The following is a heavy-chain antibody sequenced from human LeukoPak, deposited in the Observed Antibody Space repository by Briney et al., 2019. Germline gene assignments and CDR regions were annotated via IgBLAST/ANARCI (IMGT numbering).Heavy chain of an antibody. D-gene: IGHD1-26*01. V-gene: IGHV1-2*02. CDR3: ARVFGRQLPDY. CDR2: SKPNSGDT. CDR1: GYTFTGYY. Sequence: GASVKVSCKASGYTFTGYYVHWVRQAPGQGLEWMEWSKPNSGDTNYAQKFQGRVTMTRDTSISTADMDLSRLRSDDTAVYYCARVFGRQLPDYWGQGTLVTVSS. J-gene: IGHJ4*02.